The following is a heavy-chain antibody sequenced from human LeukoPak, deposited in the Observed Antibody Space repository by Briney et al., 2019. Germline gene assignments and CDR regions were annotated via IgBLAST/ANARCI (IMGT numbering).Heavy chain of an antibody. CDR1: GFSLWRHY. V-gene: IGHV3-53*01. J-gene: IGHJ4*02. CDR2: SYSGGST. Sequence: GGSLRLSCAASGFSLWRHYMNWVRQAPGGGLEGFDLSYSGGSTYYADSVKGRFTISRDNSKNMLYLEMNSLRVEDSAVYYCARGPDVDGYIHAPFDSWGQGTLVTASS. D-gene: IGHD5-24*01. CDR3: ARGPDVDGYIHAPFDS.